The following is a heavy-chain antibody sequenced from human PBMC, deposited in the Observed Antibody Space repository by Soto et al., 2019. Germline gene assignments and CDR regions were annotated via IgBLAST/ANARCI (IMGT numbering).Heavy chain of an antibody. CDR1: GGSISSGGYS. Sequence: SETLSLTCAVSGGSISSGGYSWSWIRQPPGKGLEWIGYIYHSGSTYYNPSLKSRVTISVDRSKNQFSLKLSSVTAADTAVYYCASSTYYYGSGSRIFDYWGQGT. V-gene: IGHV4-30-2*01. CDR2: IYHSGST. D-gene: IGHD3-10*01. J-gene: IGHJ4*02. CDR3: ASSTYYYGSGSRIFDY.